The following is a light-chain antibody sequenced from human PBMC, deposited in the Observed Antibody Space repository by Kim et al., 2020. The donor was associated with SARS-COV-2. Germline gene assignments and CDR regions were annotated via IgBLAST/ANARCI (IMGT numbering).Light chain of an antibody. V-gene: IGKV3-20*01. J-gene: IGKJ1*01. CDR1: QSVASSY. Sequence: GETATLACRASQSVASSYLAWYQQKLGRPPRGVIYGAATRATGSSDRFSGRGSAATDFTLTISRLEPEDSAVYFCQQYQTSPRTFGQGTKVDIK. CDR2: GAA. CDR3: QQYQTSPRT.